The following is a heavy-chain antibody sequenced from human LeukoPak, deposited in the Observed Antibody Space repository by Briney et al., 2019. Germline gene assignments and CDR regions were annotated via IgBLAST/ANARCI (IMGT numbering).Heavy chain of an antibody. V-gene: IGHV4-34*01. D-gene: IGHD4-17*01. CDR1: GGSFSGYY. J-gene: IGHJ4*02. Sequence: SETLSLTCAVYGGSFSGYYWSWIRQPPGKGLEWIGEINHSGSTNYNPSLKSRVTISVDTPKNQFSLKLSSVTAADTAVYYCANLYGDYAHFDYWGQGTLVTVSS. CDR2: INHSGST. CDR3: ANLYGDYAHFDY.